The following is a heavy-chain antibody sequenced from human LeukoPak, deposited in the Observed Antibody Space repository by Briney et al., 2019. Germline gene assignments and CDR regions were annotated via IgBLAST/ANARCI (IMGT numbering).Heavy chain of an antibody. J-gene: IGHJ4*02. CDR2: IYYSGST. CDR3: ARRRTSKDCSSTSCFLDY. Sequence: SETLSLTCTVSGGSISSSSYYWGWIRQPPGKGLEWIGSIYYSGSTYYNPSLKSRVTISVDTSKNQFSLKLSSVTAADTAVYYCARRRTSKDCSSTSCFLDYWGQGTLVTVSS. CDR1: GGSISSSSYY. V-gene: IGHV4-39*01. D-gene: IGHD2-2*01.